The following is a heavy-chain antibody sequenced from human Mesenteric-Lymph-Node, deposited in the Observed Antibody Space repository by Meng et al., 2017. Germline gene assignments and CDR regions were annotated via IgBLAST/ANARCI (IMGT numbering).Heavy chain of an antibody. CDR2: ISYSADTI. CDR3: ASGSSYYFDY. J-gene: IGHJ4*02. D-gene: IGHD6-6*01. V-gene: IGHV3-11*04. CDR1: GFTFSASQ. Sequence: GESLKISCTASGFTFSASQMSWIRQAPGKGLEWVSGISYSADTIYYTDSVKGRFTVSRDNAKNSLYLQMNSLRAEDTAVYYCASGSSYYFDYWGQGSLVTVSS.